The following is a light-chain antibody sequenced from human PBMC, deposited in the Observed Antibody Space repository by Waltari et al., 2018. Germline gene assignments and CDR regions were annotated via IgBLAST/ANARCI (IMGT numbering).Light chain of an antibody. J-gene: IGKJ2*01. CDR1: RSVLLRSNNGNY. CDR3: QQYYSPPYT. V-gene: IGKV4-1*01. CDR2: WAS. Sequence: DIVMTQSPDSLAVSLGERATINCKSSRSVLLRSNNGNYLAWYQQKPGQPPKLLIYWASTRESGVPDRFSGSGSGTDFTLTITSLQAEDLAVYYCQQYYSPPYTFGQGTKLEIK.